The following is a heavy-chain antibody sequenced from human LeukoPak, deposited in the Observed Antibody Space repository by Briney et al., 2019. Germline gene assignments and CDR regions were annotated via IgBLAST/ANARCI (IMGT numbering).Heavy chain of an antibody. V-gene: IGHV4-39*07. D-gene: IGHD6-13*01. CDR3: AREERVAAAHIVN. Sequence: SETLSLTCTVSGGSISSSSYYWGWIRQPPGKGLEWIGSIYYSGSTNYNPSLKSRVTISVDTSKNQFSLKLSSVTAADTAVYYCAREERVAAAHIVNWGQGTLVTVSS. CDR1: GGSISSSSYY. CDR2: IYYSGST. J-gene: IGHJ4*02.